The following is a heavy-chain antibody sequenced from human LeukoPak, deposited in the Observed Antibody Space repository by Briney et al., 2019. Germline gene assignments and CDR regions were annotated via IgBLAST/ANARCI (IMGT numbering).Heavy chain of an antibody. CDR2: IKQDGSEK. J-gene: IGHJ4*02. CDR1: GFTFSSYW. V-gene: IGHV3-7*01. Sequence: GGSLRLSCAASGFTFSSYWMSWVRQAPGKGLEWVANIKQDGSEKYYVDSVKGRFTISRDNAKNSLYLQMNSLRAEDMAVYYCAKDLHSSGWYYLDYWGQGTLVTVSS. D-gene: IGHD6-19*01. CDR3: AKDLHSSGWYYLDY.